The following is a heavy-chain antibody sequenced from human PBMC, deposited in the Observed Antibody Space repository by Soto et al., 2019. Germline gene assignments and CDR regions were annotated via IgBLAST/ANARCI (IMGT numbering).Heavy chain of an antibody. J-gene: IGHJ6*02. D-gene: IGHD5-12*01. CDR1: GFTVSSTY. Sequence: EVHLVESGGGLIQPGGSLRLSCAASGFTVSSTYMSWVRQAPGKGLEWVSVIYSGGNTYYGDSVKGRFSISRDNSKNTLYLQMNSLRAEDTAVYYCARIPRRDGYNLYGMDVWGQGTTVTVSS. V-gene: IGHV3-53*01. CDR3: ARIPRRDGYNLYGMDV. CDR2: IYSGGNT.